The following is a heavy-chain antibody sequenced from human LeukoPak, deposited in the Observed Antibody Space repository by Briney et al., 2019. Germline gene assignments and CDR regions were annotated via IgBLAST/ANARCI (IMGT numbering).Heavy chain of an antibody. CDR2: INPSGGST. CDR1: GYTFTSYY. D-gene: IGHD6-13*01. CDR3: FLAAAGIFDY. J-gene: IGHJ4*02. Sequence: ASVKVSCKASGYTFTSYYMHWVRQAPGQGLEWMGIINPSGGSTSYAQKFQGRVTMTRDTSTSTVYMELSSLGSEDTAVYYCFLAAAGIFDYWGQGTLVTVSS. V-gene: IGHV1-46*01.